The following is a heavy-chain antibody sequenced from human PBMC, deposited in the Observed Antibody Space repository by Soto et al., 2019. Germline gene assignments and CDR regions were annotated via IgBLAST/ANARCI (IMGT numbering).Heavy chain of an antibody. V-gene: IGHV1-69*08. CDR2: IIPLLDIA. CDR3: ARDSPIGSTFSGYEAIDY. Sequence: QVQLVQSGAEVKKPGSSVKVSCKTSGGTFSNDIITWVRQAPGQGLEWMGRIIPLLDIANYAQKFQGRVTITADTSTSTAYMELNSLRSEDTAVYYCARDSPIGSTFSGYEAIDYWGQGTLVTVSS. D-gene: IGHD5-12*01. J-gene: IGHJ4*02. CDR1: GGTFSNDI.